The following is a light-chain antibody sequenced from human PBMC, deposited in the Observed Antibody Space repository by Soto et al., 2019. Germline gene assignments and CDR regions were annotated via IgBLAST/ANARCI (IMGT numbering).Light chain of an antibody. CDR1: QSVSTT. CDR3: QQDEARPPNLS. CDR2: AAS. J-gene: IGKJ4*01. V-gene: IGKV3-15*01. Sequence: EIVMTQSPATLSVTPGERATLSCRASQSVSTTLAWYQQKPGQAHGLLIYAASLRASGIPAKFNGSGSGTEFTLTISSLQYADFAVYYFQQDEARPPNLSFGVGTKVEIK.